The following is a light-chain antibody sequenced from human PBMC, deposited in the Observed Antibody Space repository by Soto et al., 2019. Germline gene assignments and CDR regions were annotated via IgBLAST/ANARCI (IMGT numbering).Light chain of an antibody. Sequence: DIQMTQSPSSLSASVGDRVTITCRASQSISNYLYWYQQKPGKAPKLLIHAASILQSGVPSRFSGSGSGTDFTLTISSLQPEDFATYSCHQSYSTPWTFGQGTKVEIK. CDR3: HQSYSTPWT. CDR1: QSISNY. CDR2: AAS. V-gene: IGKV1-39*01. J-gene: IGKJ1*01.